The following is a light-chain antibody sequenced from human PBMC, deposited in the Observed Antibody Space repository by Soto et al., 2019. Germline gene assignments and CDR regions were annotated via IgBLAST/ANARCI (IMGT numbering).Light chain of an antibody. J-gene: IGKJ4*01. Sequence: DIQMTQSPSSLSASVGDRFTITCRASQGIRNYLAWYQQKPGQVPKLLIYAASTLQSGVPSRFSGSGSGTDFTLTISSLQPEDVATYYCQKYNAAPSLTFGGGTKVEIK. CDR3: QKYNAAPSLT. CDR2: AAS. V-gene: IGKV1-27*01. CDR1: QGIRNY.